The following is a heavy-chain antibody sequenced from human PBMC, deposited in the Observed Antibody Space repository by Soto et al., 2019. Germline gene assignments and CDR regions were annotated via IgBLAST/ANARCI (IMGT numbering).Heavy chain of an antibody. J-gene: IGHJ6*02. V-gene: IGHV3-33*01. CDR3: ARDPAEITFGGVIVIPSYYYYYGMDV. D-gene: IGHD3-16*02. Sequence: GGSLRLSCAASGFTFSSYGMHWVRQAPGKGLEWVAVIWYDGSNKYYADSVKGRFTISRDNSKNTLYLQMNSLRAEDTAVYYCARDPAEITFGGVIVIPSYYYYYGMDVWGQGTTVTVSS. CDR2: IWYDGSNK. CDR1: GFTFSSYG.